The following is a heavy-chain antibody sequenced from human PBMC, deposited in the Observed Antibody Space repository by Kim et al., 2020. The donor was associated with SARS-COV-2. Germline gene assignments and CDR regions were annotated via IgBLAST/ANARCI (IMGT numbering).Heavy chain of an antibody. V-gene: IGHV5-51*01. Sequence: GESLKISCKGSGYSFTSHWIGWVRQMPGKGLEWMGIIYPGDSDTRYSPSFQGQVTISADKSISTAYLQWSSLKASDIAMYYCARQPPIFYYGSGSTDYWGQGTLVTVSS. J-gene: IGHJ4*02. CDR1: GYSFTSHW. D-gene: IGHD3-10*01. CDR3: ARQPPIFYYGSGSTDY. CDR2: IYPGDSDT.